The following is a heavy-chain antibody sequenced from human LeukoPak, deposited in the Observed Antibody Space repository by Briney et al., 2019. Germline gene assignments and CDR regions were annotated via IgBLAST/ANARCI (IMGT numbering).Heavy chain of an antibody. J-gene: IGHJ4*02. CDR1: GYSISSGYY. CDR3: ARDLIVPVGLTGSGTYSTDY. D-gene: IGHD3-10*01. V-gene: IGHV4-38-2*02. Sequence: SETLSLTCTVSGYSISSGYYWGWIRQPPGKGLEWIGSIYHSGSTYYNPSLKSRVTISVDTSKNQFSLKLSSVIAADTAVYYCARDLIVPVGLTGSGTYSTDYWGQGTLVTVSS. CDR2: IYHSGST.